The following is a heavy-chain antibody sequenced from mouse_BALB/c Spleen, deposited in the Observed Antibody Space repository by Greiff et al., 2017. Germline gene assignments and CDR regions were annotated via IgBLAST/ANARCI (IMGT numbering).Heavy chain of an antibody. CDR2: ISSGSSTI. J-gene: IGHJ2*01. D-gene: IGHD2-10*02. CDR1: GFTFSSFG. Sequence: EVMLVESGGGLVQPGGSRKLSCAASGFTFSSFGMHWVRQAPEKGLEWVAYISSGSSTIYYADTVKGRFTISRDNPKNTLFLQMTSLRSEDTAMYYCARVGYGNYLDYWGQGTTLTVSS. V-gene: IGHV5-17*02. CDR3: ARVGYGNYLDY.